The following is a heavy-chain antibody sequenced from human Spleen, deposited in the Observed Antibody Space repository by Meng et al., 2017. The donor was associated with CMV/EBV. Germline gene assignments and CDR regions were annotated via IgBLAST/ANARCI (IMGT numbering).Heavy chain of an antibody. CDR1: GYTFTRFG. Sequence: ASVKVSCKASGYTFTRFGITWVRQAPGQGPAWMGWISTYNGNTYYAQNFQGRLTMTTDTSTTTAYMELRSLRSDDTAVYYCARVDVETSIPAGYYSMDVWGQGTTVTRLL. CDR3: ARVDVETSIPAGYYSMDV. V-gene: IGHV1-18*01. D-gene: IGHD2-2*02. CDR2: ISTYNGNT. J-gene: IGHJ6*02.